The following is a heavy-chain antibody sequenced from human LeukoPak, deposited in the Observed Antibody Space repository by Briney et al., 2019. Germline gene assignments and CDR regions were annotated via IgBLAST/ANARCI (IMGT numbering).Heavy chain of an antibody. V-gene: IGHV3-21*04. CDR2: ISSSSSYI. CDR1: GFTFSSYS. CDR3: AKDLSEQQLALYYYYYMDV. Sequence: GGSLRLSCAASGFTFSSYSMNWVRQAPGKGLEWVSSISSSSSYIYYADSVKGRSTISRDNSKNTLYLQMNSLRAEDTAVYYCAKDLSEQQLALYYYYYMDVWGKGTTVTVSS. D-gene: IGHD6-13*01. J-gene: IGHJ6*03.